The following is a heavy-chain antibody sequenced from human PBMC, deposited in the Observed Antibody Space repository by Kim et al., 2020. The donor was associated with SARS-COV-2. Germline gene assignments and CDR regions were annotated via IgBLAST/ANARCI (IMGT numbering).Heavy chain of an antibody. CDR1: GFTFSSYS. D-gene: IGHD6-19*01. Sequence: GGSLRLSCAASGFTFSSYSMNWVRQAPGKGLEWVSYISSSSSTIYYADSVKGRFTISRDNAKNSLYLQMNSLRDEDTAVYYCARELQLLGSFVGMDVWGPGTTVTVSS. J-gene: IGHJ6*02. CDR2: ISSSSSTI. CDR3: ARELQLLGSFVGMDV. V-gene: IGHV3-48*02.